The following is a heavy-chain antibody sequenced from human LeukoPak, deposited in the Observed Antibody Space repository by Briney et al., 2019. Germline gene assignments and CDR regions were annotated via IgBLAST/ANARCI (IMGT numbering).Heavy chain of an antibody. J-gene: IGHJ4*02. CDR2: ISSSDNTI. Sequence: GGSLRLSCAASGFIFSSYEMNWVRQAPGKGLEWVSYISSSDNTIYYADSVKGRFTISRDNAKNSLYLQMNGLRAEDTAVYYCARDINWVGGYWGQGTLVTVSS. D-gene: IGHD7-27*01. CDR1: GFIFSSYE. V-gene: IGHV3-48*03. CDR3: ARDINWVGGY.